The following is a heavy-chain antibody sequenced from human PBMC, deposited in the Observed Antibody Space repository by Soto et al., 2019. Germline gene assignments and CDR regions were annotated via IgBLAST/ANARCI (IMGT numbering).Heavy chain of an antibody. CDR1: GGTFSSYA. CDR3: ARDLEPGTIFGRVDY. D-gene: IGHD3-3*01. Sequence: GASVKVSCKASGGTFSSYAISWVRQAPGQGLEWMGGIIPIFGTANYAQKFQGRVTITADESTSTAYMELSSLRSEDTAVYYCARDLEPGTIFGRVDYWGQGTLVTVSS. V-gene: IGHV1-69*13. J-gene: IGHJ4*02. CDR2: IIPIFGTA.